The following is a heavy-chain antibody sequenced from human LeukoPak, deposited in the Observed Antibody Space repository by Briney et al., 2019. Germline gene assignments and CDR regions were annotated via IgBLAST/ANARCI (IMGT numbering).Heavy chain of an antibody. D-gene: IGHD7-27*01. CDR1: GGSISSGDYY. CDR3: ARLTPNSYLGY. Sequence: SETLSLTCTVSGGSISSGDYYWSWIRQPPGKGLEWIGYIYYSGSTNYNPSLKSRVTISVDTSKNQFSLKLNSVTAADTAVYYCARLTPNSYLGYWGQGTLVTVSS. CDR2: IYYSGST. J-gene: IGHJ4*02. V-gene: IGHV4-30-4*08.